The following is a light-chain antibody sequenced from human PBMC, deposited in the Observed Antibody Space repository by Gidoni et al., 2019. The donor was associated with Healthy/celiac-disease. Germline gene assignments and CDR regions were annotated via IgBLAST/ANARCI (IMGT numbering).Light chain of an antibody. V-gene: IGLV2-14*01. Sequence: QSALTQPASVSGSPGQSITISCTGTSNDVGGYNYVSWYQKHPGKAPKLMIYEVSNRPSWVYNRFSGSKSGNTASLTISGVQAEDEADYYCSSYTSSSRVFGTGTKVTVL. CDR3: SSYTSSSRV. CDR2: EVS. CDR1: SNDVGGYNY. J-gene: IGLJ1*01.